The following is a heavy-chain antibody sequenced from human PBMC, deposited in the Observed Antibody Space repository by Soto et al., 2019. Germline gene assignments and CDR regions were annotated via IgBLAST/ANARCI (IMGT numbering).Heavy chain of an antibody. D-gene: IGHD3-9*01. CDR3: ATKTTGYYPFDY. V-gene: IGHV3-23*01. Sequence: GGSLRLSCGASGFTFSSYVMNWVRQAPGKGLEWVSTISGSSYTTYYADSVKGRFTISRDNSKNTLYLQMNSLRVEDTAVYYCATKTTGYYPFDYWGQGTLVTVSS. J-gene: IGHJ4*02. CDR2: ISGSSYTT. CDR1: GFTFSSYV.